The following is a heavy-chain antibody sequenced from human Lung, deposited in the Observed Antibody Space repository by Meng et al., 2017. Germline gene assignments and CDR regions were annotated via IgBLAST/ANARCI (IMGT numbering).Heavy chain of an antibody. CDR1: GYPFTSYA. D-gene: IGHD3-10*01. CDR2: INTNTGNP. J-gene: IGHJ2*01. V-gene: IGHV7-4-1*02. CDR3: ASGWFGELFGYFDL. Sequence: QVQLWQSGSDVKKPGASVKVCCKASGYPFTSYAMNWVRQAPGHGLEWMGWINTNTGNPTYAQGFTGRFVFSLDTSVSTAYLQISSLKAEDTAVYYCASGWFGELFGYFDLWGRGTLVTVSS.